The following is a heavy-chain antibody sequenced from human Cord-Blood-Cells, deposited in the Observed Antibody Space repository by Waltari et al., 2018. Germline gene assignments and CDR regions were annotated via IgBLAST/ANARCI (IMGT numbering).Heavy chain of an antibody. CDR1: GFTFTSSA. J-gene: IGHJ5*02. CDR3: ASDHPSGSCYWVP. V-gene: IGHV1-58*01. CDR2: IVVGSGNT. Sequence: QMQLVQSGPEVKKPGTSVKVSCKASGFTFTSSAVQWVRQARGQRLGWIGWIVVGSGNTNYAQKFQVRVTITRYLATSTAYMDLSSLRCEDTAMYYCASDHPSGSCYWVPWGQGTLITVSS. D-gene: IGHD1-26*01.